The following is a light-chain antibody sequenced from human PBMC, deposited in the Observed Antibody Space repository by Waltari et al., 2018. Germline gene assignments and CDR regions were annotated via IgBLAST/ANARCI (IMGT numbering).Light chain of an antibody. V-gene: IGKV3-20*01. CDR1: QSVSRT. J-gene: IGKJ1*01. Sequence: EIVLTQFPGTLSLAPGERAPLSCRASQSVSRTLAWYQQKPGQAPSLLIYAAAPRATGIPDRFSGSGSGTDFSLTISRLEPEDFAVYYCQHYVRLPATFGQGTKVEIK. CDR3: QHYVRLPAT. CDR2: AAA.